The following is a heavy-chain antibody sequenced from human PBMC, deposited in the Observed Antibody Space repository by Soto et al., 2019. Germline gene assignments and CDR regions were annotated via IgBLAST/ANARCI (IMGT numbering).Heavy chain of an antibody. V-gene: IGHV4-4*02. CDR2: IYHSGST. CDR1: GASISSTTSGNW. J-gene: IGHJ4*02. Sequence: QVQLQESSAGLVRPSGTLSLTCGVSGASISSTTSGNWWSWVRQPPGKGLEWIGEIYHSGSTNYNPSLKSRVTMSVDKSKNQFSLKLSSVTAADTAVYYCARMVGATLVDFWGQGTLVTVSS. D-gene: IGHD1-26*01. CDR3: ARMVGATLVDF.